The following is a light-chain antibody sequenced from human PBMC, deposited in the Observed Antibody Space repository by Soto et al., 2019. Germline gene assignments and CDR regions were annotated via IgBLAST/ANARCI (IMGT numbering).Light chain of an antibody. CDR3: SSYTSTTTLYV. J-gene: IGLJ1*01. Sequence: QSALTQPASVSGSPGQSITISCTGTSSDVGGYNYVSWYQQHPGKAPKVIIYDVSNRPSGVSNRFSGSKSGNTASLTISGLQAEDEADYYCSSYTSTTTLYVLGTGTKVNVL. CDR1: SSDVGGYNY. V-gene: IGLV2-14*01. CDR2: DVS.